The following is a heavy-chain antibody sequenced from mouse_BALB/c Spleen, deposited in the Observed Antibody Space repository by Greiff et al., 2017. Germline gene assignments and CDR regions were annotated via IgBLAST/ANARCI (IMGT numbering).Heavy chain of an antibody. CDR3: ARYGYGSSHYFDY. CDR2: ISYSGST. D-gene: IGHD1-1*01. Sequence: EVQLQQSGPSLVKPSQTLSLTCSVTGDSITSGYWNWIRKFPGNKLEYMGYISYSGSTYYNPSLKSRISITRDTSKNQYYLQLNSVTTEDTATYYCARYGYGSSHYFDYWGQGTTLTVSS. CDR1: GDSITSGY. J-gene: IGHJ2*01. V-gene: IGHV3-8*02.